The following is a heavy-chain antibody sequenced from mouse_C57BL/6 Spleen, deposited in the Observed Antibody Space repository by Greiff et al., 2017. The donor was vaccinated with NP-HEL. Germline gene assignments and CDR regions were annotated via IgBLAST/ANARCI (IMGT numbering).Heavy chain of an antibody. V-gene: IGHV1-74*01. CDR1: GYTFTSYW. D-gene: IGHD2-10*01. J-gene: IGHJ3*01. CDR3: ALLLSRAY. Sequence: QVQLQQPGAELVKPGASGYTFTSYWMHWVKQRPGQGLEWIGRIHPSDSDTNYNQKFKGKATLTVDKSSSTAYMQLSSLTSEDSTVYYCALLLSRAYWGQGTLVTVSA. CDR2: IHPSDSDT.